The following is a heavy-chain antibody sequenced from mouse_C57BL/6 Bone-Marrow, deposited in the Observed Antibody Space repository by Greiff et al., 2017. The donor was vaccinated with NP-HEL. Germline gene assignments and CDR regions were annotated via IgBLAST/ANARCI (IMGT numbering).Heavy chain of an antibody. V-gene: IGHV5-16*01. CDR3: ARVLSTVVSRMAMDY. D-gene: IGHD1-1*01. CDR2: INYDGSST. Sequence: EVQGVESEGGLVQPGSSMKLSCTASGFTFSDYYMAWVRQVPEQGLEWVASINYDGSSTYYLDSLKGSFIFSRDNAKNILYLQMSSLKSADTATYYCARVLSTVVSRMAMDYWGQGTSVTVSS. CDR1: GFTFSDYY. J-gene: IGHJ4*01.